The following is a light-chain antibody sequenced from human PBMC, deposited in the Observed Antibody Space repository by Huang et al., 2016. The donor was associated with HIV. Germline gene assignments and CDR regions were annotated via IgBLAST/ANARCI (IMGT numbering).Light chain of an antibody. CDR3: QQYDDWPPT. V-gene: IGKV3-15*01. CDR1: QSVSNN. Sequence: EILMTQSPDTQSVSPGQRATRSCRTRQSVSNNLAWYQQIPGQAPRLLIYGPSTRATGVPARFSASGSGTEFALTISSLTSEDFALYCCQQYDDWPPTFGQGTKLEI. J-gene: IGKJ2*01. CDR2: GPS.